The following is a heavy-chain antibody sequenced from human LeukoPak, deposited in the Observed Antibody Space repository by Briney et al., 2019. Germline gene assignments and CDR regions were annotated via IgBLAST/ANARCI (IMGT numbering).Heavy chain of an antibody. J-gene: IGHJ4*02. Sequence: GRSLRLSCAASGFTFSSYGMHWVRQAPGKGLEWVAVISYDGSNKYYADSVKGRFTISRDNSKNTLYLQMNSLRAEDTAVYYCAKAPGIAVAGDFDYWGQGTLVTVSS. D-gene: IGHD6-19*01. V-gene: IGHV3-30*18. CDR3: AKAPGIAVAGDFDY. CDR1: GFTFSSYG. CDR2: ISYDGSNK.